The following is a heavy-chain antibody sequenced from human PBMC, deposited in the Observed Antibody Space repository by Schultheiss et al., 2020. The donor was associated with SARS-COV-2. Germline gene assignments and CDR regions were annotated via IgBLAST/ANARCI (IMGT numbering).Heavy chain of an antibody. CDR3: AKIIAVADSYYYYGMDV. J-gene: IGHJ6*02. V-gene: IGHV3-30*18. D-gene: IGHD6-19*01. CDR1: GFTFDDYA. Sequence: GGSLRLSCAASGFTFDDYAMHWVRQLPGKGLEWLAVISYDGRSQYYADSVKGRFTISRDNSKNTLYLQMNSLRAEDTAVYYCAKIIAVADSYYYYGMDVWGQGTTVTVSS. CDR2: ISYDGRSQ.